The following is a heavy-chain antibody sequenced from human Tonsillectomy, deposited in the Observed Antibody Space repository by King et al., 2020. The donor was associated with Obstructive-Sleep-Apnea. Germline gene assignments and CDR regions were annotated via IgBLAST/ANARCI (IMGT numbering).Heavy chain of an antibody. D-gene: IGHD5-18*01. CDR1: SGSISSSSYY. J-gene: IGHJ4*02. CDR2: IYYSGRT. V-gene: IGHV4-39*07. Sequence: QLQESGPGLVKPSETLSLTCTVSSGSISSSSYYWGWIRQPPGKGLEWIGSIYYSGRTYYNSSLKSRVTISVDTSKNQFSLKLSSVTAADTAVYYCARVNDLGMVKYFDFWGQGTLVTVSS. CDR3: ARVNDLGMVKYFDF.